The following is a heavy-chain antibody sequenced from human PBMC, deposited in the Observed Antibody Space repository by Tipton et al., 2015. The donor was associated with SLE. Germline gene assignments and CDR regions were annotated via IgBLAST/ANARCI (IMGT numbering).Heavy chain of an antibody. V-gene: IGHV1-18*04. Sequence: QLVQSGAEVKKPGASVKVSCKASGYTFTGYYMHWVRQAPGQGLEWMGWISAYDGNTNYAQKLQGRVTMTTDTSTSTAYMELRSLRSDDTAVYYCARDLLSIVGATGVGYWGQGTLVTVSS. CDR3: ARDLLSIVGATGVGY. CDR2: ISAYDGNT. D-gene: IGHD1-26*01. CDR1: GYTFTGYY. J-gene: IGHJ4*02.